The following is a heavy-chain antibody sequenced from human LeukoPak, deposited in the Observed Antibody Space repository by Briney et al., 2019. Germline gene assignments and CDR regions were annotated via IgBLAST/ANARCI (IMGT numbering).Heavy chain of an antibody. J-gene: IGHJ3*02. D-gene: IGHD1-26*01. V-gene: IGHV1-2*02. CDR3: ARGGSGSYPDGNAFDI. CDR2: INPNSGGT. Sequence: GASVKVSCKASGYTFTGYYMHWVRQAPGQGLEWMGWINPNSGGTNYAQKFQGRVTMTRDTSISTVYMELSRLRSDDTAVYYCARGGSGSYPDGNAFDIWGQGTMVTVSS. CDR1: GYTFTGYY.